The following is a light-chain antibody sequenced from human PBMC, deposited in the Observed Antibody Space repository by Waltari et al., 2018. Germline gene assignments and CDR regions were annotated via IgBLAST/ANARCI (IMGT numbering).Light chain of an antibody. J-gene: IGKJ1*01. CDR2: GAS. V-gene: IGKV1-6*01. CDR3: LQDYSYPLT. Sequence: AIQMTQSPSPLSASVGDRVSITCRASQGIGSDLAWYQQRPGKAPKLLVYGASILEDGVPSRFSGSGSGTDFTLTISSLQPEDFATYFCLQDYSYPLTFGQGTKVEIK. CDR1: QGIGSD.